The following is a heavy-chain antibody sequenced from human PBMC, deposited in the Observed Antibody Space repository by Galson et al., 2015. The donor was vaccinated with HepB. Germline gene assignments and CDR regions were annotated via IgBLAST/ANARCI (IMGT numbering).Heavy chain of an antibody. CDR1: GFTFSGSA. CDR2: IRSIASDYAT. Sequence: SLRLSCAASGFTFSGSAIHWVRQASGKGPEWVGRIRSIASDYATAYSASLKGRFTISRDDSKNTAYLHMNSRKTEDTAVYYCLRLGDLSGYSSSWGQGTLVTVSS. J-gene: IGHJ4*02. CDR3: LRLGDLSGYSSS. D-gene: IGHD6-13*01. V-gene: IGHV3-73*01.